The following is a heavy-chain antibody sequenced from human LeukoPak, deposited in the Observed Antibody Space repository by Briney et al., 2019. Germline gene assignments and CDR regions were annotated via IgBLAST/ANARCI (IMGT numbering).Heavy chain of an antibody. CDR3: AKTVVAATPGDY. CDR2: ISYDGSNK. J-gene: IGHJ4*02. CDR1: GFTFSSYG. D-gene: IGHD2-15*01. Sequence: GGSLRLSCAASGFTFSSYGMHWVRQAPGKGLEWVAVISYDGSNKYYADSVKGRFTISRDNSKNTLYLQMNSLRAEDTAVYYCAKTVVAATPGDYWGQGTLVTVSS. V-gene: IGHV3-30*18.